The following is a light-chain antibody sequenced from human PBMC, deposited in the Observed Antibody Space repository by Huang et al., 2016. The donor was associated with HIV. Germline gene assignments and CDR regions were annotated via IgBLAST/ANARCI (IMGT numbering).Light chain of an antibody. J-gene: IGKJ2*01. CDR2: GAS. Sequence: ETVMTQSPATLSLSPGERATLSCRARQSVSTNLAWYQQKPGQSPRLLLFGASTRATGIPARFSGTGSGTEFTLTISSLQSEDFAVYYCQQYNTWPPNTFGQGTKLEIK. CDR3: QQYNTWPPNT. CDR1: QSVSTN. V-gene: IGKV3-15*01.